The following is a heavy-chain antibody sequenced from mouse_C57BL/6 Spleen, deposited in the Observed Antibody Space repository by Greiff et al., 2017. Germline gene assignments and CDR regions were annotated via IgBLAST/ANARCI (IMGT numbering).Heavy chain of an antibody. V-gene: IGHV1-54*01. CDR2: INPGSGGT. J-gene: IGHJ4*01. D-gene: IGHD2-2*01. Sequence: VQLQQSGAELVRPGTSVKVSCKASGYAFTNYLIEWVKQRPGQGLEWIGVINPGSGGTNYNEKFKGKATLTADKSSSTAYMQLSSLTSEDSAVYFCARGGVTRAMDYWGQGTSVTVAS. CDR1: GYAFTNYL. CDR3: ARGGVTRAMDY.